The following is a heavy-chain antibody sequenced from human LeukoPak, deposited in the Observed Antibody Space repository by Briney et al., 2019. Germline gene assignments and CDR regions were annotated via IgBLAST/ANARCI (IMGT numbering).Heavy chain of an antibody. Sequence: GGSLRLSCAASGFSSSDYWMHWVRHAPGKGLVWVSRMNSDGTTTNYADSVKGRFTISRENAKNSLSLQMHSLRDEDTAVYYCTRDGRAPDVVPFDHWGQGTLVTVSS. CDR2: MNSDGTTT. D-gene: IGHD2-21*01. V-gene: IGHV3-74*01. CDR3: TRDGRAPDVVPFDH. CDR1: GFSSSDYW. J-gene: IGHJ4*02.